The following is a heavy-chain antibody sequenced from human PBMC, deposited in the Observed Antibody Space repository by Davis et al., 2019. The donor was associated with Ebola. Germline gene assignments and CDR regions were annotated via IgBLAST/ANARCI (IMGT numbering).Heavy chain of an antibody. CDR1: GFSLSTSGVG. V-gene: IGHV2-5*02. D-gene: IGHD2-15*01. CDR2: IYWDDDK. Sequence: SGPTLVKPTQTLTLTCTFSGFSLSTSGVGVGWIRQPPGKALEWLALIYWDDDKRYSPSLKSRLTITKDTSKNQVVLTMTNMDPVDTATYYCAHSCSRDFDYWGQGTLVTVSS. J-gene: IGHJ4*02. CDR3: AHSCSRDFDY.